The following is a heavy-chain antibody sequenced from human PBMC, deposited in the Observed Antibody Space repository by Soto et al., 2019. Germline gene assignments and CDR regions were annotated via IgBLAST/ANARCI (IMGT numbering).Heavy chain of an antibody. CDR2: INNSGST. CDR1: GGSFSGYY. CDR3: ARGTIGGSRYYGMDV. V-gene: IGHV4-34*01. Sequence: SETLSLTCAVYGGSFSGYYWSWIRQPPGKGLEWIGEINNSGSTNYNPSLKSRVTISIDNAKNTLFLQMNSLGAEDTAVYYCARGTIGGSRYYGMDVWGQGTTVTVSS. J-gene: IGHJ6*02. D-gene: IGHD1-26*01.